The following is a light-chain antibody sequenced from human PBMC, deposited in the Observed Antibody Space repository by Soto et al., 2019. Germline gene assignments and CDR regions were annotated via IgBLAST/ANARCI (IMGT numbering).Light chain of an antibody. Sequence: EIVLTQSPATLSLSPGERATLSCRASQSVGVFLAWYQQQPGQAPRLLIYDASNRATGIPARFSGSGSGTDFTLTISSLEPEDVGVYYCQQRSSSITFGQGTRLEIK. J-gene: IGKJ5*01. V-gene: IGKV3-11*01. CDR3: QQRSSSIT. CDR2: DAS. CDR1: QSVGVF.